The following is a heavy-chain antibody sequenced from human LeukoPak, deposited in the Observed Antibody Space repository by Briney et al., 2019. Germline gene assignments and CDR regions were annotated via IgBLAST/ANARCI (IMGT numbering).Heavy chain of an antibody. CDR2: ISYDGSNK. D-gene: IGHD3-22*01. CDR1: GFTFSSYS. J-gene: IGHJ4*02. Sequence: GGSLRLSCAASGFTFSSYSMHWVRQAPGKGLEWVAVISYDGSNKYYADSVKGRFTISRDNSKNTLYLQMNSLRAEDTAVYYCAKDEGPIVVVLTFDYWGQGTLVTVSS. CDR3: AKDEGPIVVVLTFDY. V-gene: IGHV3-30*18.